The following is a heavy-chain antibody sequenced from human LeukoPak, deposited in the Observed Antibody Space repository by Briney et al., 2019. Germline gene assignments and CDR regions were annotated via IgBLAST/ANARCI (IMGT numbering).Heavy chain of an antibody. J-gene: IGHJ5*02. Sequence: SETLFLTCTVSGGSISSYYWSWIRQPPGKGLEWIGYIYYSGSTNYNPSLKSRVTISVDTSKNQFSLKLSSVTAADTAVYYCARVESSYTIFGVVNNWFDPWGQGTLVTVSS. CDR1: GGSISSYY. CDR2: IYYSGST. V-gene: IGHV4-59*01. D-gene: IGHD3-3*01. CDR3: ARVESSYTIFGVVNNWFDP.